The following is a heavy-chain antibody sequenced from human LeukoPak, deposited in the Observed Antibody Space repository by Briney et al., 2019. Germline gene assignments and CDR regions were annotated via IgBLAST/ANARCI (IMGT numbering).Heavy chain of an antibody. V-gene: IGHV3-23*01. CDR2: ISGDGVT. D-gene: IGHD3-10*01. J-gene: IGHJ4*02. CDR1: GFTFGDYA. CDR3: AKGPNFGSWRAVDY. Sequence: TGRSLRLSCTASGFTFGDYAMSWVRQTLEKGLEWVSSISGDGVTFYADSVKGRFTISRDKSKNTLYLQMNSLRADDTAIYYCAKGPNFGSWRAVDYWGQGSLVTVSS.